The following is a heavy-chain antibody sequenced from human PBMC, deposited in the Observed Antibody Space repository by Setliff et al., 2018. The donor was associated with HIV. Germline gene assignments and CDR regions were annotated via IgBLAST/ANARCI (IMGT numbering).Heavy chain of an antibody. Sequence: ASVKVSCKASGYTFTSYGISWVRQAPGQGLEWMGWISAYNGNTNYAQKLQGRVTMTTDTSTSTAYMELRSLRSDDTAVYHCARVDGYNNYDSGGHDYWGQGTLVTVS. CDR2: ISAYNGNT. CDR3: ARVDGYNNYDSGGHDY. V-gene: IGHV1-18*01. CDR1: GYTFTSYG. D-gene: IGHD3-16*01. J-gene: IGHJ4*02.